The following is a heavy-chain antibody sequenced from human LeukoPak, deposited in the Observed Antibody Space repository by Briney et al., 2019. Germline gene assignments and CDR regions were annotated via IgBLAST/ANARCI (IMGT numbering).Heavy chain of an antibody. Sequence: SGGSLRLSCVASGFTFSNYAMTWVRQAPGKGRELVAGIWGDDDKTVYGDAVKGRFTISRDNSKNTLYLQMNSLRADDTAVYYCAKTQGYYDAWGQGALVTVSS. D-gene: IGHD2-15*01. J-gene: IGHJ5*02. CDR1: GFTFSNYA. V-gene: IGHV3-23*01. CDR2: IWGDDDKT. CDR3: AKTQGYYDA.